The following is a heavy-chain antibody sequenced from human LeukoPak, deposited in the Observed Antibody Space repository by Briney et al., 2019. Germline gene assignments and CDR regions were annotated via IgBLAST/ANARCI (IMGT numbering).Heavy chain of an antibody. D-gene: IGHD3-22*01. J-gene: IGHJ4*02. CDR1: GFTFSSYA. V-gene: IGHV3-23*01. CDR2: ISGSGGNT. CDR3: AKGTVVVVTSFDY. Sequence: GGSLRLSCAASGFTFSSYAMSWVRQAPGKGLEWVSAISGSGGNTYYADSVKGRFTISRDNSKNTLYLQMNSLRAEDTAVYYCAKGTVVVVTSFDYWGQGTLVTVSS.